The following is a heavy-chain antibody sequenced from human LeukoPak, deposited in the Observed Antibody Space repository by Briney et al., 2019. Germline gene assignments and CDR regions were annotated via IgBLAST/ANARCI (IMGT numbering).Heavy chain of an antibody. J-gene: IGHJ4*02. D-gene: IGHD3-22*01. V-gene: IGHV4-34*01. Sequence: NXSASTNYNPSLKSRVTISVDTSKNQFSLKLSSVTAADTAVYYCARGRATYYYDSSGYYYFDYWGQGTLVTVSS. CDR3: ARGRATYYYDSSGYYYFDY. CDR2: NXSAST.